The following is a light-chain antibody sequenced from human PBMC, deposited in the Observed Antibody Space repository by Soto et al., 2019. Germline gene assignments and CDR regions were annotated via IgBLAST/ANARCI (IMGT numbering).Light chain of an antibody. CDR2: EVS. Sequence: SVLTQPASVSGSPGQSITISCTGTSSDVGGYNYVSWYQQHPGKAPKLMIYEVSNRPSGVSNRFSGSKSGNTASLTISGLQAEDEGDYYCSSYTSSSPYVFGTGTKVTVL. CDR1: SSDVGGYNY. J-gene: IGLJ1*01. CDR3: SSYTSSSPYV. V-gene: IGLV2-14*01.